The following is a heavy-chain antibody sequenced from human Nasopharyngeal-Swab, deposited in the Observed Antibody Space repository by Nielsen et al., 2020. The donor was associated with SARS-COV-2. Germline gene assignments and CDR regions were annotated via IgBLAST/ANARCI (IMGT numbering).Heavy chain of an antibody. J-gene: IGHJ5*02. Sequence: GGSLRLSCAASGFTFSSYGMHWVRQAPGKGLVWVAVIWYDGSNKYYADSVKGRFTISRDNSKNTLYLQMNSLRAEDTAVYYCASALVWFGEIWFDPWGQGTLVTVSS. V-gene: IGHV3-33*01. CDR1: GFTFSSYG. CDR3: ASALVWFGEIWFDP. CDR2: IWYDGSNK. D-gene: IGHD3-10*01.